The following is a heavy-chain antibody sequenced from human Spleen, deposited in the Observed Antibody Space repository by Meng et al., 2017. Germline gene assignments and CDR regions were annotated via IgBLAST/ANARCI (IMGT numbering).Heavy chain of an antibody. V-gene: IGHV3-7*01. CDR1: GFTFSSYW. CDR2: INQDGSEK. CDR3: ARTPVALYSSSWSQLQQSYFDY. D-gene: IGHD6-13*01. J-gene: IGHJ4*02. Sequence: GGSLRLSCAASGFTFSSYWLTWVRQAPGKGLEWVANINQDGSEKYYVDSVKGRFTTSRDNAKSSLYLQMNSLRAEDTAVYYCARTPVALYSSSWSQLQQSYFDYWGQGTLVTVSS.